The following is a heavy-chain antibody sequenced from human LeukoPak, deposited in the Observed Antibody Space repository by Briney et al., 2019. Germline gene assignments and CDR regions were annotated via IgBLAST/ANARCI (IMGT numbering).Heavy chain of an antibody. CDR1: RFTFSNHG. D-gene: IGHD3-22*01. V-gene: IGHV3-33*06. CDR3: AKGGSGYWTFFDH. Sequence: GGSLRLSCAASRFTFSNHGMHWVRQAPGKGLEWVAVIWYDGSKEYYADSVKGRFIISRDNSKNTLHLQMNSLRAEDTAVYCCAKGGSGYWTFFDHWGQGTLVTVSS. J-gene: IGHJ4*02. CDR2: IWYDGSKE.